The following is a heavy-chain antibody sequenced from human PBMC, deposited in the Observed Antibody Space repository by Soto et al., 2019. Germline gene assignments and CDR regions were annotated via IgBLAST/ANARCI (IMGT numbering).Heavy chain of an antibody. Sequence: PAESLKLSCNGSGYNFATYWIGWVRQMPGKGLEWMGIIYPHDSDTRYSPSFQGQVTISADKSISTAYLQWSSLKASDTAIYYCARRLDNTLDFWGQGTLVTVSS. J-gene: IGHJ4*02. D-gene: IGHD1-20*01. V-gene: IGHV5-51*01. CDR3: ARRLDNTLDF. CDR1: GYNFATYW. CDR2: IYPHDSDT.